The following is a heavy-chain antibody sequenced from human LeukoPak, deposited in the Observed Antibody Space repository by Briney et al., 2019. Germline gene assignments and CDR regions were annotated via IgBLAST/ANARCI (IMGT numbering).Heavy chain of an antibody. J-gene: IGHJ4*02. CDR3: ASPYYDILTGYYTFDY. Sequence: PSETLSLTCTVSGASISSSSYYWGWLRQPPGKGLEWIGSIYCSGSTYYNPSLKSRVTISVDTSKNQFSLKLSSVTAADTAVYYCASPYYDILTGYYTFDYWGQGTLVTVSS. CDR2: IYCSGST. CDR1: GASISSSSYY. D-gene: IGHD3-9*01. V-gene: IGHV4-39*01.